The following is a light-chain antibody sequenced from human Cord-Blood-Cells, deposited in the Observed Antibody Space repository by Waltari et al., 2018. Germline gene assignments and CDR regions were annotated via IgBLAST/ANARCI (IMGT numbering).Light chain of an antibody. CDR2: EVS. Sequence: QSALTQPASVPGSPGQSIPISCTGTSSDVGGYTYVSWYQQHPGKAPKLMIYEVSNRPSGVSNRFSGSKSGNTASLTISGLQAEDEADYYCSSYTSSSTYVFGTGTKVTVL. CDR3: SSYTSSSTYV. CDR1: SSDVGGYTY. V-gene: IGLV2-14*01. J-gene: IGLJ1*01.